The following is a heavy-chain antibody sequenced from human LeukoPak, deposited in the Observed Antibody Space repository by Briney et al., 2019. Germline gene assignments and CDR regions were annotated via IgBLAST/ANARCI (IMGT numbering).Heavy chain of an antibody. CDR2: IKQDGSEK. J-gene: IGHJ6*03. D-gene: IGHD4-17*01. V-gene: IGHV3-7*03. CDR3: AKERGGTTLLRPSYYMDV. Sequence: GGSLRLSCAASGFTFSSYWMSWVRQAPGKGLEWVANIKQDGSEKYYVDSVKGRFTISRDNSKNTLYLQMNSLRAEDTAVYYCAKERGGTTLLRPSYYMDVWGKGTTVTISS. CDR1: GFTFSSYW.